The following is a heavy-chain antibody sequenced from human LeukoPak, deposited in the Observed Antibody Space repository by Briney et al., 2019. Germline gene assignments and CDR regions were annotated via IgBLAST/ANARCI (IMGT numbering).Heavy chain of an antibody. D-gene: IGHD5-24*01. Sequence: SETLSLTCTVSGDSFSSHYWSWIRQPPGKGLEWIGYIHYSGSTNSNPSLKSRATILADTSKNQFSLKLSSVTAADTAVYYCARARRGGYNYLAVNFDYWGQGTLVTVSS. CDR1: GDSFSSHY. V-gene: IGHV4-59*11. CDR3: ARARRGGYNYLAVNFDY. CDR2: IHYSGST. J-gene: IGHJ4*02.